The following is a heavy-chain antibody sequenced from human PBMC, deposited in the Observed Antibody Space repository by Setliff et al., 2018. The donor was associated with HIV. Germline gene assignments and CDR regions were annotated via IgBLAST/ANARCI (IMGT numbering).Heavy chain of an antibody. D-gene: IGHD4-17*01. CDR2: ICHSGRS. Sequence: SETLSLTCTVSGGSIDISDYCWGWVRQPPGKGLEWIGSICHSGRSYYNPSLKSRLTISVDTSKNQFSLKLTSVTAADTAVYYCARSVTFLVDWFDPWGRGTLVTVSS. CDR1: GGSIDISDYC. J-gene: IGHJ5*02. V-gene: IGHV4-39*07. CDR3: ARSVTFLVDWFDP.